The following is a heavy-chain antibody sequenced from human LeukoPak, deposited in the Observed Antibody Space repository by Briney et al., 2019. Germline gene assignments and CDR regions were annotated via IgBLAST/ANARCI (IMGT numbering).Heavy chain of an antibody. CDR2: ISSSSSYI. D-gene: IGHD3-10*01. V-gene: IGHV3-21*01. J-gene: IGHJ5*02. CDR1: GFTFSSYS. Sequence: GGSLRLSCAASGFTFSSYSMNWVRQAPGKGLEWVSSISSSSSYIYYADSVKGRFTISRDNAKNSLYLQMNSLKAEDTAVYYCARDSRSEYYYGSGSSDWFDPWGQGALVTVSS. CDR3: ARDSRSEYYYGSGSSDWFDP.